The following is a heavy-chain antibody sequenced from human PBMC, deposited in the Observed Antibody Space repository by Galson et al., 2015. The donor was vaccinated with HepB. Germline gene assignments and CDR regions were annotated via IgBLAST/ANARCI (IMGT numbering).Heavy chain of an antibody. V-gene: IGHV1-3*01. Sequence: SVKVSCKASGYTFTSYAMHWVRQAPGQRLEWMGWINAGNGNTKYSQKFQGRVTITRDTSASTAYMELSSLRSEDTAVYYCARDCRGSSSWYTWFDPWGQGTLVTVSS. CDR2: INAGNGNT. CDR1: GYTFTSYA. D-gene: IGHD6-13*01. CDR3: ARDCRGSSSWYTWFDP. J-gene: IGHJ5*02.